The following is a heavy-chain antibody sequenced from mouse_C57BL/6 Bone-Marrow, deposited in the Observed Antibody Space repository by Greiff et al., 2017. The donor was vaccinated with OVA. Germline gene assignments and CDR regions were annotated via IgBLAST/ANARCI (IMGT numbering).Heavy chain of an antibody. CDR3: ASPLYYYGSSPYWYFDV. CDR2: IRNKANGYTT. Sequence: EVMLVESGGGLVQPGGSLSLSCAASGFTFTDYYMSWVRQPPGKALEWLGFIRNKANGYTTEYSASVKGRFTISRDNSQSILYLQMIALRAEDSATYYCASPLYYYGSSPYWYFDVWGTGTTVTVSS. D-gene: IGHD1-1*01. CDR1: GFTFTDYY. J-gene: IGHJ1*03. V-gene: IGHV7-3*01.